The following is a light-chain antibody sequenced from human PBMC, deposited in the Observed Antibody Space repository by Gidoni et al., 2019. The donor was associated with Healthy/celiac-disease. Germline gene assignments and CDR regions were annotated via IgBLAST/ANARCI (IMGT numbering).Light chain of an antibody. Sequence: QSVLTQPPSASGTPGQRVTIPCSGSSSNIGSNYVYWYQQLPGTAPKLLIYSNTQRPPGVPDRFSGSKSGTSASLAISGLRSEDEADYYCAAWDDSLSGWVFGGGTKLTVL. CDR1: SSNIGSNY. J-gene: IGLJ3*02. CDR3: AAWDDSLSGWV. CDR2: SNT. V-gene: IGLV1-47*02.